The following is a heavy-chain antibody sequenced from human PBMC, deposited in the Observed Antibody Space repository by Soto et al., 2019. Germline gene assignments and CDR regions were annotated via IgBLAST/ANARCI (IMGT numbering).Heavy chain of an antibody. CDR2: ISYDGSNK. CDR1: GFTFSSYG. J-gene: IGHJ6*02. D-gene: IGHD2-15*01. CDR3: AKIWGYCSGGSCYPHYYYYYGMDV. V-gene: IGHV3-30*18. Sequence: GGPLRLSCAASGFTFSSYGMHWVRQAPGKGLEWVAVISYDGSNKYYADSVKGRFTISRDNSKNTLYLQMNSLRAEDTAVYYCAKIWGYCSGGSCYPHYYYYYGMDVWGQGTTVTVSS.